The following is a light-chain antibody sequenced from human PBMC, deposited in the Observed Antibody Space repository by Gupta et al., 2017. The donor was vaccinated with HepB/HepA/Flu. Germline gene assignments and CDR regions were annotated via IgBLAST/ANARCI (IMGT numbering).Light chain of an antibody. V-gene: IGKV1-33*01. CDR1: QDSSNY. J-gene: IGKJ5*01. Sequence: DIQMTHSPSSLSASVADRVTITCLASQDSSNYLNWYQQKPGKAPKLLIYDASNLETGVPSRFSGSGSGTDFTFTISRLQPEDIATYYCQQYDNLPITFGQGTRLEIK. CDR3: QQYDNLPIT. CDR2: DAS.